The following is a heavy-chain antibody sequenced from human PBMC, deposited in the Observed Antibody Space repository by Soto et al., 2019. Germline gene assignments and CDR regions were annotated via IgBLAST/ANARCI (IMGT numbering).Heavy chain of an antibody. Sequence: ASVKVSCKASGYTFTSYYMHWVRQAPGQGLEWMGIINPSGGSTSYAQKFQGRVTMTRDTSTSTVYMELSSLRSEDTAVYYCARDDGADFWSGYYIDYWGQGTLVTVSS. V-gene: IGHV1-46*01. CDR3: ARDDGADFWSGYYIDY. CDR2: INPSGGST. CDR1: GYTFTSYY. J-gene: IGHJ4*02. D-gene: IGHD3-3*01.